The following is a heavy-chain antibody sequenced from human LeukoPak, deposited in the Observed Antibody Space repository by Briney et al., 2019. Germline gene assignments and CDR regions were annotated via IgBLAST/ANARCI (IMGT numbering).Heavy chain of an antibody. V-gene: IGHV4-59*01. D-gene: IGHD1-1*01. CDR3: ARDGPGTTHAFDI. Sequence: PSETLSLTCTVSGGSISSYYWSWIRQPPGKGLEWIGYIYYSGSTNYNPSLKSRVTISVDTSKNQFSLKLSSVTAADTAVYYCARDGPGTTHAFDIWGQGTMATVSS. CDR1: GGSISSYY. J-gene: IGHJ3*02. CDR2: IYYSGST.